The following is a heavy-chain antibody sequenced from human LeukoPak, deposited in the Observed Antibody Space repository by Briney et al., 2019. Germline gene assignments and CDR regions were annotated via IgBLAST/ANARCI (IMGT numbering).Heavy chain of an antibody. V-gene: IGHV1-2*06. J-gene: IGHJ5*02. CDR1: GYTSTGYY. CDR3: ARVGESKGFDP. D-gene: IGHD3-10*01. CDR2: INPNSGGT. Sequence: GASVRVSCKASGYTSTGYYMHWVRQAPGQWLEWMGRINPNSGGTNYAQKFQGRVTMTRDTSISTAYMELSRLRSDDTAVYYCARVGESKGFDPWGQGTLVTVSS.